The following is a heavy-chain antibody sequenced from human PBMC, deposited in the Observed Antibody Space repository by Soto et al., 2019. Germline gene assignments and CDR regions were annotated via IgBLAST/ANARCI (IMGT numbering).Heavy chain of an antibody. D-gene: IGHD3-16*02. CDR1: GDSITNSNYY. CDR3: AERNSLASVSLNFRELSNYKWIDP. V-gene: IGHV4-39*01. Sequence: SETLSLTCTVSGDSITNSNYYWGWFRQPPGKGLEWIASIYYIGSTYYNPSLKSRVTISVDTSNNQFSLNLNSVTASDTAVYYCAERNSLASVSLNFRELSNYKWIDPWDPGTLVTVSS. J-gene: IGHJ5*02. CDR2: IYYIGST.